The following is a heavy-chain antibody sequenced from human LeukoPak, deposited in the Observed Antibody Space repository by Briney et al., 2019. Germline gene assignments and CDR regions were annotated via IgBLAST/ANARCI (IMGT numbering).Heavy chain of an antibody. D-gene: IGHD3-10*01. J-gene: IGHJ4*02. CDR3: ASPQSPLYRSGTFDY. CDR2: IIPIFGTA. Sequence: VASVKVSCKASGGTFSSYAISWVRQAPGQGLEWMGGIIPIFGTANYAQKFQGRVTITTDESTSTAYMELSSLRSEDTAVYYCASPQSPLYRSGTFDYWGQGTLVTVSS. V-gene: IGHV1-69*05. CDR1: GGTFSSYA.